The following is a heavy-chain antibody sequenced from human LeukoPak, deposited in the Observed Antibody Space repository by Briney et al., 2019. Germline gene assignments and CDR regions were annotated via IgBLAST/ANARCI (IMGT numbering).Heavy chain of an antibody. V-gene: IGHV3-21*01. J-gene: IGHJ4*02. CDR3: ATGPRYSSSWYEGDY. CDR2: ISSSSSYI. D-gene: IGHD6-13*01. Sequence: GGSLRLSCAASGFTFSSYSMNWVRQAPGKGLEWVSSISSSSSYIYYADSVKGRFIISRDNAKNSLYLQMNSLRAEDTAVYYCATGPRYSSSWYEGDYWGQGTLVTVSS. CDR1: GFTFSSYS.